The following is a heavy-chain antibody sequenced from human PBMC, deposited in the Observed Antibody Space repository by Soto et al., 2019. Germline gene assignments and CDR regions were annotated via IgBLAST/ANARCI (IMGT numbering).Heavy chain of an antibody. D-gene: IGHD3-16*01. J-gene: IGHJ4*02. Sequence: QVQLQQWGAGLLKPSETLSLTCAVYGGSFSGYYWSWIRQPPGKGLEWIGEINHSGSTNYNPSLKSRVPISVDTSKNQFSLKLSSVTAADTAVYYCARGKGAWGSARYYFDYWGQGTLVTVSS. CDR3: ARGKGAWGSARYYFDY. CDR1: GGSFSGYY. V-gene: IGHV4-34*01. CDR2: INHSGST.